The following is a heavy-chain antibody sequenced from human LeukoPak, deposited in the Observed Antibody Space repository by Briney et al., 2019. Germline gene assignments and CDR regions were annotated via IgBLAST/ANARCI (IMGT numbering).Heavy chain of an antibody. J-gene: IGHJ6*03. V-gene: IGHV1-2*02. CDR1: GYTFTGYY. Sequence: PRASVKVSCKASGYTFTGYYMHWVRQAPGQGLEWMGWINPNSGGTNYAQKFQGRVTMTRDTSISTAYMELSRLRSDDTAVYYCARGGEYSGSYYVDYYYYYMDVWGKGTTVTVSS. CDR3: ARGGEYSGSYYVDYYYYYMDV. CDR2: INPNSGGT. D-gene: IGHD1-26*01.